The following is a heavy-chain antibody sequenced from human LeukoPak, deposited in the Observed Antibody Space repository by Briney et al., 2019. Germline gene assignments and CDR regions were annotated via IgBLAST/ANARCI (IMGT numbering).Heavy chain of an antibody. Sequence: ASVKVSCRASGYXFIAYYIHWVRQAPGQGLEWMGWMNPNSGGTNYAQKFQGRVTMTRDTSISTAYMELSRLRSDDTAVYYCARAIVATFATDYWGQGTLVTVSS. CDR2: MNPNSGGT. CDR1: GYXFIAYY. V-gene: IGHV1-2*02. J-gene: IGHJ4*02. D-gene: IGHD5-12*01. CDR3: ARAIVATFATDY.